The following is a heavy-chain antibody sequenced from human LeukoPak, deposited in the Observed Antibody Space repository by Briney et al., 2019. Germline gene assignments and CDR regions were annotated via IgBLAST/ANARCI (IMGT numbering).Heavy chain of an antibody. D-gene: IGHD5-18*01. CDR2: ISGSGEYT. J-gene: IGHJ4*02. CDR1: GFTFSNYA. V-gene: IGHV3-23*01. Sequence: PGGSLRLSCAASGFTFSNYAMNWVRQAPGKGLEWVSGISGSGEYTYYADSVKGRFTISRDNSNDTLYLQMRGLRAEDTAVYYCAKGAQYSRDSLFDYWGQGTLVTVSS. CDR3: AKGAQYSRDSLFDY.